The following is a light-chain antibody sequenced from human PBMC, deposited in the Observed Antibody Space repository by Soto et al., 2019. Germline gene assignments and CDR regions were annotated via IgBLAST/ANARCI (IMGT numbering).Light chain of an antibody. CDR3: QHYNSNSPP. CDR2: DAS. J-gene: IGKJ2*01. Sequence: DIQMTQSPSTLSASVGDRVTITCRASQSISSWLAWYQQKPGKAPKLLIYDASSLESGVPSRFSGSGSGTEFTLTIRSLQPDDFATYYYQHYNSNSPPFVQGTKLEI. CDR1: QSISSW. V-gene: IGKV1-5*01.